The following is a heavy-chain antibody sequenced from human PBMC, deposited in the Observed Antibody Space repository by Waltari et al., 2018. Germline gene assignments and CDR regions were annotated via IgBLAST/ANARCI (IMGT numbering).Heavy chain of an antibody. CDR2: VSPDGRTT. Sequence: EVQLVESGGDLVQPGGSLRLSFAASDFTFSSNWMHWFRQVPGKGRVWVARVSPDGRTTYYADSVKGRFGITRDNAKNTLFLQMNNLRDGDTALYYCARGLAPYYGYFELWGRGTLVTVSS. CDR3: ARGLAPYYGYFEL. CDR1: DFTFSSNW. D-gene: IGHD3-10*01. V-gene: IGHV3-74*01. J-gene: IGHJ2*01.